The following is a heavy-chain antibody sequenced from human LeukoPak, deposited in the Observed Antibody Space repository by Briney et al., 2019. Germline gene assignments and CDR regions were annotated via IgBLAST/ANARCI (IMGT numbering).Heavy chain of an antibody. J-gene: IGHJ4*02. CDR2: IWYDGSNK. Sequence: GGSLRLSCAASGFTFSSYGMHWVRQAPGKGLEWVAVIWYDGSNKYYADSVKGRFTISRDNSKNTLYLQMNSLRAEDTAVYYCAREINWSRYFDYWGQGTLVAVSS. CDR1: GFTFSSYG. D-gene: IGHD1-1*01. CDR3: AREINWSRYFDY. V-gene: IGHV3-33*01.